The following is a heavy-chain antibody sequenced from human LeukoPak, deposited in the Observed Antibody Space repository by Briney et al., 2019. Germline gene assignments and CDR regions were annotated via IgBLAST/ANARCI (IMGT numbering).Heavy chain of an antibody. D-gene: IGHD1-1*01. V-gene: IGHV4-59*01. CDR3: ARVMGHPQLGIDY. Sequence: SETLSLTCTVSGGSISSYYWSWIRQPPGKGLEWIGYIYYSGSTNYNPSLKSRVTISVDTSKNQFSLKLSSVTAADTAVYYCARVMGHPQLGIDYWGQGTLVTVSS. CDR2: IYYSGST. J-gene: IGHJ4*02. CDR1: GGSISSYY.